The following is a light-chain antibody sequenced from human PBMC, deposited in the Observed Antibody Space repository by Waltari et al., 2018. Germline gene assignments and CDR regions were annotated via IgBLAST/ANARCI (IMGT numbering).Light chain of an antibody. Sequence: WYPEEPGTAPVFVIYGKNTRPSGIPDRFSGSSSGNTASLTITGAQAEDEADYYCNSRDSSGNRVFGGGTKLTVL. CDR3: NSRDSSGNRV. CDR2: GKN. J-gene: IGLJ2*01. V-gene: IGLV3-19*01.